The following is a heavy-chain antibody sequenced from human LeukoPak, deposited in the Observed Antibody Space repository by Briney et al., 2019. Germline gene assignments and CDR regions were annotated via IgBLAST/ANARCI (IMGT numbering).Heavy chain of an antibody. CDR2: ISGSGGST. Sequence: GGSLRLSCAASGFTFSSYAMSWVRQAPGKGLEWVSAISGSGGSTYYADSVKGRFTISRDNSKNTLYLQMNSLRAEDTAVYYCAKDTGYYYDSGGYFDYWGQGTLVTVSS. J-gene: IGHJ4*02. D-gene: IGHD3-22*01. V-gene: IGHV3-23*01. CDR1: GFTFSSYA. CDR3: AKDTGYYYDSGGYFDY.